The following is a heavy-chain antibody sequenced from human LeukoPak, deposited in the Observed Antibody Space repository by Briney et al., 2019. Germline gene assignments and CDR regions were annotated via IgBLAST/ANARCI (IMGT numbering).Heavy chain of an antibody. V-gene: IGHV4-59*01. D-gene: IGHD3-22*01. Sequence: SETLSLTCTVSGGSISSYYWSWIRQPPGKGLEWIGYIYYSGSTDYNPSLKSRVIISVDTSKNQFSLKLSSVTAADTAVYYCARVMGDYYDSSGYYRRSDVFDIWGQGTMLTVSS. CDR2: IYYSGST. J-gene: IGHJ3*02. CDR3: ARVMGDYYDSSGYYRRSDVFDI. CDR1: GGSISSYY.